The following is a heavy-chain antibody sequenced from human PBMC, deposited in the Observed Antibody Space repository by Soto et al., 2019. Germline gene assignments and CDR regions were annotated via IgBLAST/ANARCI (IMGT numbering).Heavy chain of an antibody. CDR3: AGSPRDDAFDI. Sequence: EVQLVESGGGLVQPGGSLRLSCAVSGFTFSSYWMSWVRQAPGKGLEWVANIKQDGSEKYYVDSVKGRFTISRDNAKSSLYLQMNSLRAEDTAVYYCAGSPRDDAFDIWGQGTMVTVSS. V-gene: IGHV3-7*01. J-gene: IGHJ3*02. CDR1: GFTFSSYW. CDR2: IKQDGSEK.